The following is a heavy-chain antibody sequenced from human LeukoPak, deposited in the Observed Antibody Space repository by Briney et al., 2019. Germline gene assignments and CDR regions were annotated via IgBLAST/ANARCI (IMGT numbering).Heavy chain of an antibody. CDR1: GFTFSSYW. D-gene: IGHD1-7*01. Sequence: GGSLRLSCAASGFTFSSYWMHWVRQAPGKGLVWVSRVNSDGSSTSYADSVKGRFTISRDNAKNTLYLQMNSLRSDDTAVYYCAREYNWNYQGFDPWGQGTLVTVSS. J-gene: IGHJ5*02. CDR3: AREYNWNYQGFDP. V-gene: IGHV3-74*01. CDR2: VNSDGSST.